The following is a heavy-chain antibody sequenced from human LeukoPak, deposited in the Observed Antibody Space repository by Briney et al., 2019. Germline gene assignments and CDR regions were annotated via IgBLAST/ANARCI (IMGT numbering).Heavy chain of an antibody. CDR3: ARCSSSWYSNWFDP. J-gene: IGHJ5*02. CDR1: GYTFTSYG. D-gene: IGHD6-13*01. CDR2: ISAYNGNT. V-gene: IGHV1-18*01. Sequence: ATVKVSCKASGYTFTSYGISWVRQAPGQGLEWMGWISAYNGNTNYAQKLQGRVTMTTDTSTSTAYMELRSLRSDDTAVYYCARCSSSWYSNWFDPWGQGTLVTVSS.